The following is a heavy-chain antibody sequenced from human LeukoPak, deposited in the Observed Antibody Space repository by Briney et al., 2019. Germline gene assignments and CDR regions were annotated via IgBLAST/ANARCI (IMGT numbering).Heavy chain of an antibody. J-gene: IGHJ4*02. D-gene: IGHD3-10*01. CDR1: GCSISSGDYY. CDR2: IYYSGST. CDR3: AREDITCGDHRRYFDY. V-gene: IGHV4-30-4*08. Sequence: PSQTLSLTCTVSGCSISSGDYYWSWNPQPPGKGLEWFGYIYYSGSTYYNPSLKSRVTISVDTSKNQFSLKLSSVTAADTAVYYCAREDITCGDHRRYFDYWGQGTLVTVSS.